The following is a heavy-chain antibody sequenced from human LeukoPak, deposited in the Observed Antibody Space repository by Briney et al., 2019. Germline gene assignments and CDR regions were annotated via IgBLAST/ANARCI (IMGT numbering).Heavy chain of an antibody. CDR2: ISWNSGSI. V-gene: IGHV3-9*01. Sequence: GGSLRLSCAASGFTFDDYAMHWVRQAPGKGLEWVSGISWNSGSIGYADSVKGRFTISRDNAKNSLYLQMNSLRAEDTALYYCAKDFRIAAAGEIDYWGQGTLVTVSS. CDR1: GFTFDDYA. J-gene: IGHJ4*02. D-gene: IGHD6-13*01. CDR3: AKDFRIAAAGEIDY.